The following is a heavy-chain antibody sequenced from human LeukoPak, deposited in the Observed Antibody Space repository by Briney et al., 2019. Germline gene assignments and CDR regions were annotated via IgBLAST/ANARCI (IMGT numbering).Heavy chain of an antibody. J-gene: IGHJ4*02. CDR3: AIIPRAAAGPSARSPFHY. CDR2: IKQDGSDM. D-gene: IGHD6-13*01. CDR1: GFILSSYW. Sequence: GGSVSLFCEVSGFILSSYWMNCVRQAPGEGLVGVANIKQDGSDMYYVDSVKGRFTISRDNAKNILYLQMNSLRAEDTAVYYCAIIPRAAAGPSARSPFHYWGQGTLVTVSS. V-gene: IGHV3-7*01.